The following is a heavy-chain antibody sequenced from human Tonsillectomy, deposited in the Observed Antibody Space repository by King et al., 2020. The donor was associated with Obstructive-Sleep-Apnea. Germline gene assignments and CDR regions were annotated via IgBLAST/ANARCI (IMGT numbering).Heavy chain of an antibody. V-gene: IGHV4-59*08. CDR2: IYYSGST. J-gene: IGHJ4*02. Sequence: VQLQESGPGLVKPSETLSLICTVSGGSISSYYWSWIRQPPGKGLEWIGYIYYSGSTNYNPSLKSRVTISVDTSKNQFSLRLSSVTAADTAVYYCARQSRGGSCQPDYWGQGTLVTVSS. D-gene: IGHD2-15*01. CDR3: ARQSRGGSCQPDY. CDR1: GGSISSYY.